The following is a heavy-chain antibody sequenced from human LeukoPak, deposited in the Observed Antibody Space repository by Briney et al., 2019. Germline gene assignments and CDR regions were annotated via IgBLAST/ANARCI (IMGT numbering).Heavy chain of an antibody. CDR3: ARRAYGSGIDSFDI. D-gene: IGHD3-10*01. V-gene: IGHV4-39*01. CDR2: FYYSGST. Sequence: SETLSLTCTVSGDSISSYYWSWIRQPPGKGLEWIGSFYYSGSTCYNPSLKSRVTISVDTFKNQFSLKLMSAPAADTAVYFCARRAYGSGIDSFDIWGQGTMVTVSS. J-gene: IGHJ3*02. CDR1: GDSISSYY.